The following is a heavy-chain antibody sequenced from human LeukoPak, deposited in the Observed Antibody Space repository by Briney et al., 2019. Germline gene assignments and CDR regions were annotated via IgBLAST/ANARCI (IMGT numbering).Heavy chain of an antibody. CDR1: GFTVSSNY. V-gene: IGHV3-66*01. D-gene: IGHD1-26*01. CDR3: ARVSEWELPDAFDI. J-gene: IGHJ3*02. Sequence: GGSLRLSCAASGFTVSSNYMSWVRQAPGKGLEWVSVIYSGGSTYYADSVKGRFTFSRDNSKNTLYLQMNSLRAEDTAVYYCARVSEWELPDAFDIWGQGTMVTVSS. CDR2: IYSGGST.